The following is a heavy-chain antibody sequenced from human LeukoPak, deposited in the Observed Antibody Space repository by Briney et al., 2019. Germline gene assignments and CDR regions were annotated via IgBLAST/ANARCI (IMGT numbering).Heavy chain of an antibody. CDR2: IYSGGGT. D-gene: IGHD4-23*01. Sequence: GGSLRLSYSASGFTFSSYAMHWVRQAPGKGLEWVSVIYSGGGTSYADSVKGRFTISRDNSNNTLYLQMNSLRAEDTAVYYCYGANAEHWGQGTLVTVSS. CDR3: YGANAEH. V-gene: IGHV3-66*01. J-gene: IGHJ1*01. CDR1: GFTFSSYA.